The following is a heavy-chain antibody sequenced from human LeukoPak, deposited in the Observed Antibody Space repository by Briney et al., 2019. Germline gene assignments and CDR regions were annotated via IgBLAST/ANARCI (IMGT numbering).Heavy chain of an antibody. J-gene: IGHJ4*02. D-gene: IGHD4/OR15-4a*01. CDR3: ARRAGAYSHPYDY. V-gene: IGHV3-53*01. CDR1: GFTVSTNS. Sequence: GGSLRLSCTVSGFTVSTNSMSWVRQAPGKGLEWVSFIYSDNTQYSDSVKGRFTIPRDNSKNTLYLPLNSLRAEDTAVYYCARRAGAYSHPYDYWGQGTLVTVSS. CDR2: IYSDNT.